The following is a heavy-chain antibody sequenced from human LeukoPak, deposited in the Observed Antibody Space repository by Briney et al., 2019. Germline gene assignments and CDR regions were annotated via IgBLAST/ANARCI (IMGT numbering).Heavy chain of an antibody. CDR3: AKDGYSSSSEYYYYMDV. J-gene: IGHJ6*03. CDR2: ISGSGGST. CDR1: GFTFSSYA. Sequence: GGSLRLSCAASGFTFSSYAMSWVRQAPGKALEWVSAISGSGGSTYYADSVKGRFTISRDNSKNTLYLQMNSLRAEDTAVYYCAKDGYSSSSEYYYYMDVWGKGTTVTVSS. V-gene: IGHV3-23*01. D-gene: IGHD6-6*01.